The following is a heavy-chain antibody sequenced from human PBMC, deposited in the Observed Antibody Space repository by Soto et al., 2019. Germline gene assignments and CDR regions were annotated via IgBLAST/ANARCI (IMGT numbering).Heavy chain of an antibody. CDR2: INDGSEE. CDR3: ARDDLFVDNGLDH. J-gene: IGHJ4*02. CDR1: GFSFSAHG. V-gene: IGHV3-33*01. D-gene: IGHD1-1*01. Sequence: QVQLVESGGGVVRPGTSLRLSCAATGFSFSAHGMHWVRQAPGKGLEWLAVINDGSEEGYADSVRGRFTISRDNASNILYLQVDNLRAEDSALYYCARDDLFVDNGLDHWGQGTLVTVSS.